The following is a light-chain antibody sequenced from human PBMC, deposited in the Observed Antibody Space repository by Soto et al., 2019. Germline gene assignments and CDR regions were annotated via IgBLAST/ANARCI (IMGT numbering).Light chain of an antibody. CDR2: GAS. Sequence: DIPMTQSPSSLSASVGDRVTIACRTSQSINNFLNWYQQKPGNAPKLLIYGASTLHREVPSRFSGSGSGTDFTLTITNVQPEDFATYFCQQSYHNPRTFCQGTTLEI. V-gene: IGKV1-39*01. CDR1: QSINNF. CDR3: QQSYHNPRT. J-gene: IGKJ2*01.